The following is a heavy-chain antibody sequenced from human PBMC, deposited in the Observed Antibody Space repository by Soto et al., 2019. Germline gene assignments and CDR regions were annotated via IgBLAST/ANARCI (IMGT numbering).Heavy chain of an antibody. CDR3: TTGLRYDYVWGNYRYPGIDY. V-gene: IGHV3-15*01. CDR2: IKSKTDGGTR. Sequence: PVGSLRLSCAASGFTFSNAWMTWVRQAPGKGLEWVGRIKSKTDGGTRDYAAPVKGRFTISRDDSKNTLYLQMNSLKTEDTAVYYCTTGLRYDYVWGNYRYPGIDYWGQGTLVTVSS. D-gene: IGHD3-16*02. J-gene: IGHJ4*02. CDR1: GFTFSNAW.